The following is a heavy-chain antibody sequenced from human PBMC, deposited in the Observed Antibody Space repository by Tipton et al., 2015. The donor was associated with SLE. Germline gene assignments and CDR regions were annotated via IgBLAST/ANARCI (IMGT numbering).Heavy chain of an antibody. CDR2: IYYSGST. CDR1: GGSLSGHY. CDR3: ASDTGNRWGPYYFDY. Sequence: TLSLTCAVYGGSLSGHYWSWIRQPPGKGLEWLGYIYYSGSTNYNPSLKSRVTISVDPSKNQFSLKLSSVTAADTAIYYCASDTGNRWGPYYFDYWGQGTLVTVSS. J-gene: IGHJ4*02. V-gene: IGHV4-59*08. D-gene: IGHD5-18*01.